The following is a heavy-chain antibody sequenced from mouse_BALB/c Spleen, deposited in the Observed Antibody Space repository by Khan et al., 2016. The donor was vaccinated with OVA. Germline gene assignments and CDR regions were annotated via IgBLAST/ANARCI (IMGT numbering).Heavy chain of an antibody. D-gene: IGHD1-1*01. V-gene: IGHV1-7*01. Sequence: VELVESGAELAKPGASVKMSCKASGYTFTTYWMHWVKQRPGQGLEWIGYINPTSGYTDYNDKFKDRATLSADKSSSTAYMQLNSLTSEDSAVYYCTRGRIDYWGQGTTLTVSS. CDR1: GYTFTTYW. CDR3: TRGRIDY. J-gene: IGHJ2*01. CDR2: INPTSGYT.